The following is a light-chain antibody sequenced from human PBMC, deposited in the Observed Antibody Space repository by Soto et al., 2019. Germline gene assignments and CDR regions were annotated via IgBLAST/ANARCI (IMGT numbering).Light chain of an antibody. CDR1: SSDVGGYNS. J-gene: IGLJ2*01. CDR2: EVN. Sequence: QSALTQPPSASGSPGQSVTISCTGTSSDVGGYNSVSWYQQHPGKAPKLMTYEVNKRPSGVPDRFSGSKSGNTASLTVSGLQAKDEADYYCSSYAGNNNLLFGGGTQLTVL. V-gene: IGLV2-8*01. CDR3: SSYAGNNNLL.